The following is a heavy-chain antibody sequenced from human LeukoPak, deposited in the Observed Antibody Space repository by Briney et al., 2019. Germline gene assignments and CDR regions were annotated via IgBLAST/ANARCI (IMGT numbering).Heavy chain of an antibody. Sequence: PGGSLRLSCAASGFTFSSYAMSWVRQAPGKGLEWIGEINHRGSTYYNPSLKSRVSISVDTSKNQFSLKLTSVTAADTAVYYCAGKAVAGPYFDYWGQGTLVTVSS. CDR1: GFTFSSYA. D-gene: IGHD6-19*01. CDR3: AGKAVAGPYFDY. CDR2: INHRGST. V-gene: IGHV4-34*08. J-gene: IGHJ4*02.